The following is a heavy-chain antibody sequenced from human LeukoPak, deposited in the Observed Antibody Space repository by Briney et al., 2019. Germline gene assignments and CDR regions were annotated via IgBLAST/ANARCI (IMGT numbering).Heavy chain of an antibody. CDR1: GGSISSGSYY. J-gene: IGHJ3*02. Sequence: PSQTLSLTCTVSGGSISSGSYYWSWIRQPAGKGLEWIGRIYTSGSTKYNPSLKSRVTISVDTSKNQFSLKLSSVTAADTAVYYCARMGTYSSSWPSDAFDIWGQGTMVTVSS. CDR2: IYTSGST. D-gene: IGHD6-13*01. V-gene: IGHV4-61*02. CDR3: ARMGTYSSSWPSDAFDI.